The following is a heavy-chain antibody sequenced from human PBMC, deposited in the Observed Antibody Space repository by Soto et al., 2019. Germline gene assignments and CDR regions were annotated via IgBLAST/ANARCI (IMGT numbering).Heavy chain of an antibody. Sequence: SETLSLTCTVSGGSISSSIHYWGWIRHPPGKGLEWIGSTYYSGTTYYNPSLKSRVTISVDTSKNQFSLKLSSVTAADTAVYYFARRGLAAAAHFDYWGKGTLVTVSS. J-gene: IGHJ4*02. CDR1: GGSISSSIHY. D-gene: IGHD6-13*01. V-gene: IGHV4-39*01. CDR3: ARRGLAAAAHFDY. CDR2: TYYSGTT.